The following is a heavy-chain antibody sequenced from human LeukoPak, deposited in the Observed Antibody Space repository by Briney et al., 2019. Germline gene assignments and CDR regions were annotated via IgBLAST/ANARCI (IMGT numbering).Heavy chain of an antibody. CDR3: ARDKMAGAVTGSLFDY. D-gene: IGHD6-19*01. J-gene: IGHJ4*02. CDR2: IKQDGSEN. CDR1: GFTFSSNW. Sequence: GGSLRLSCAASGFTFSSNWMTWVRQAPGKGLEWVATIKQDGSENYYVDSVKGRFTISRDNAKNSLYLQMSSLRVEDTAVYYCARDKMAGAVTGSLFDYWGQGTLVTVSS. V-gene: IGHV3-7*03.